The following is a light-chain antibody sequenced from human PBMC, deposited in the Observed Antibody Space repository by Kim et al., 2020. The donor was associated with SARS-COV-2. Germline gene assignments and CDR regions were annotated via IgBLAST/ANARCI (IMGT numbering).Light chain of an antibody. J-gene: IGKJ1*01. CDR3: QHYSSSPRT. Sequence: EIVLTQSPGTLSLSPGERATLSCRASQSVTSSYLAWYQQKPGQAPRLLIYGASSRATGIPDRFSGRGSGTDFTLIISRLEPEDFAVYYCQHYSSSPRTFGQGTRLDIK. CDR1: QSVTSSY. CDR2: GAS. V-gene: IGKV3-20*01.